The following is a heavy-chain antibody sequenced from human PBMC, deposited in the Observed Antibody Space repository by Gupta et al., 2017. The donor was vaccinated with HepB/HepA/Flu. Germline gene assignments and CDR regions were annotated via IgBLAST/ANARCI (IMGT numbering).Heavy chain of an antibody. CDR3: AKAYSGSYLDAFDI. CDR2: ISYDGSNK. D-gene: IGHD1-26*01. J-gene: IGHJ3*02. CDR1: GFTFRSYG. Sequence: QVQLVESGGGVVQPGRSLRLSCAASGFTFRSYGMHWVRQAPVKGLGWVAVISYDGSNKYYADSVKGRFTISRDNSKNTLYLQMNSLRAEDTAVYYCAKAYSGSYLDAFDIWGQGTMVTVSS. V-gene: IGHV3-30*18.